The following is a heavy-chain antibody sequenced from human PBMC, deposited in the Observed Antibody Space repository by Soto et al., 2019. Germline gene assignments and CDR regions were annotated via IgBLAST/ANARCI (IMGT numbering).Heavy chain of an antibody. D-gene: IGHD2-21*01. CDR2: IYTSGST. CDR3: ARESILGYYYGMDV. V-gene: IGHV4-4*07. CDR1: GGSISSYY. Sequence: SETLSLTCTVSGGSISSYYWSWIRQPAGKGLEWIGRIYTSGSTNYNPSLRSRVTMSVDTSKNQFSLKLSSVTAADTAVYYCARESILGYYYGMDVWGQGTTVTVSS. J-gene: IGHJ6*02.